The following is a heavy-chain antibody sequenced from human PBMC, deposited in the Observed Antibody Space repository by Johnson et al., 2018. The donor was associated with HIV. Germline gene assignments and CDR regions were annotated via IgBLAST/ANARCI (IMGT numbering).Heavy chain of an antibody. J-gene: IGHJ3*02. CDR3: ARGVGGAGDDAFDI. D-gene: IGHD6-19*01. Sequence: VQLVESGGGVVQPGRSLRLSCAASGFTVSSTYMSWVRQAPGKGLEWLSVLYSDGRTYYADSVKGRFTISRDNAKNSLYLQMNSLRAEDTALYYCARGVGGAGDDAFDIWGQGTMVTVSS. CDR1: GFTVSSTY. CDR2: LYSDGRT. V-gene: IGHV3-66*01.